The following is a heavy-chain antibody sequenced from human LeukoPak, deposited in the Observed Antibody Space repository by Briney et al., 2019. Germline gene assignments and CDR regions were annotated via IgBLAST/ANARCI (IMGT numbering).Heavy chain of an antibody. Sequence: GGSLRLCCAASGFTFSSYGMHWVRQAPGKGLDWVAFIRYDGSNKYYADSVKGRFTISRDNSKNTLYLQMNSLRAEDTAVYYCAKPIEGITMIVVVPRAFDIWGQGTMVTVSS. CDR2: IRYDGSNK. D-gene: IGHD3-22*01. J-gene: IGHJ3*02. CDR3: AKPIEGITMIVVVPRAFDI. CDR1: GFTFSSYG. V-gene: IGHV3-30*02.